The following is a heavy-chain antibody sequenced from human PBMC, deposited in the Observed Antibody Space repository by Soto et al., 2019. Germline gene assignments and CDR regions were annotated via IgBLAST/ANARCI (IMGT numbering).Heavy chain of an antibody. CDR1: GFTFSSYS. V-gene: IGHV3-48*04. D-gene: IGHD6-6*01. CDR3: ARDFESSSFYYYYGMDV. CDR2: ISSSSSTI. Sequence: GGSLRLSCAASGFTFSSYSMNWVRQAPGKGLEWVSYISSSSSTIYYADSVKGRFTISRDNAKNSLYLQMNSLRAEDTAVYYCARDFESSSFYYYYGMDVWGQGTTVTVSS. J-gene: IGHJ6*02.